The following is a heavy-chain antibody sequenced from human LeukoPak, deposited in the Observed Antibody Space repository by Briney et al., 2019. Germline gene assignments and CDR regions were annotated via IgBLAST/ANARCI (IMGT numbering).Heavy chain of an antibody. CDR2: INSDGSST. Sequence: GGPLRLSCAASGFTFSSYWMHWVRQAPGKGLVWVSRINSDGSSTSYADSVKGRFTITRDNAKNTLYLQMNSLRAEDTAVYYCARVGDSSGYYGYYYYYYGMDVWGQGTTVTVSS. CDR3: ARVGDSSGYYGYYYYYYGMDV. J-gene: IGHJ6*02. D-gene: IGHD3-22*01. CDR1: GFTFSSYW. V-gene: IGHV3-74*01.